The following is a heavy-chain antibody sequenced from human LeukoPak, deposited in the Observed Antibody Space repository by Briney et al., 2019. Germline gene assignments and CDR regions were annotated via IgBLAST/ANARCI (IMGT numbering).Heavy chain of an antibody. Sequence: SETLSLTCTVSGDSISTYYWSWIRQPPGKGLEWIAYIDYRGSTTYNPSLRSRVTISVDTSRNQLSLKLYSVTAADTAVYYCARSRSGYSYDHAAFEIWGQGTMVTVSS. CDR1: GDSISTYY. CDR2: IDYRGST. J-gene: IGHJ3*02. D-gene: IGHD5-18*01. CDR3: ARSRSGYSYDHAAFEI. V-gene: IGHV4-59*01.